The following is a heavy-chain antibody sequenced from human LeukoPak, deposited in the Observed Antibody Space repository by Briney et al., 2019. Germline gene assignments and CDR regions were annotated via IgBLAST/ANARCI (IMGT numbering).Heavy chain of an antibody. Sequence: ASVKVSCKASGYIFTNYGISWVRPAPGQGLEWMGWISANNGNTNYAQKVQGRVTITADKSTSTAYMELSSLRSEDTAVYYCASLGTYRQFDPWGQGTLVTVSS. CDR2: ISANNGNT. J-gene: IGHJ5*02. V-gene: IGHV1-18*01. CDR1: GYIFTNYG. CDR3: ASLGTYRQFDP. D-gene: IGHD1-1*01.